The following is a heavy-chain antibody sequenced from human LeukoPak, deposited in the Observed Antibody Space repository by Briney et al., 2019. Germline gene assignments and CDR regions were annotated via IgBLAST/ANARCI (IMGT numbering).Heavy chain of an antibody. D-gene: IGHD3-16*02. CDR2: ITSSSSYI. J-gene: IGHJ4*02. CDR3: ASTFGGVIVHFDY. V-gene: IGHV3-21*04. Sequence: GGSLRLSCAASGFTFSTYSMTWVRQAPGKGLEWVSSITSSSSYIYYADSVKGRFTISRDNSKNTLYLQMNSLGAEDTAVYYCASTFGGVIVHFDYWGQGTLVTVSS. CDR1: GFTFSTYS.